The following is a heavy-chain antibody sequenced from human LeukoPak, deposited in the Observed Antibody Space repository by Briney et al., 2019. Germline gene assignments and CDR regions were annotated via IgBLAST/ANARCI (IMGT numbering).Heavy chain of an antibody. Sequence: SETLSLTCAVYGGSFSGYYWSWIRQPPGKGLEWIGEINRSGSTNYNPSLKSRVTISVDTSKNQFSLKLSSVTAADTAVYYCARSGYYDFWSGYWLSWFDPWGQGTLVTVSS. D-gene: IGHD3-3*01. CDR2: INRSGST. CDR1: GGSFSGYY. V-gene: IGHV4-34*01. J-gene: IGHJ5*02. CDR3: ARSGYYDFWSGYWLSWFDP.